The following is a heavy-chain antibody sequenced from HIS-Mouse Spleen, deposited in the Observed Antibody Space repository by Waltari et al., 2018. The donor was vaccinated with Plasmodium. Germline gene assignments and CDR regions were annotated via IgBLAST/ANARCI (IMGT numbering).Heavy chain of an antibody. CDR3: ARVLGYKAAAGTFVEYFQH. CDR1: GYTFTGYY. V-gene: IGHV1-2*02. J-gene: IGHJ1*01. CDR2: INPNSGGT. Sequence: QVQLVQSGAEVKKPGASVKVSCKASGYTFTGYYMHWVRQAPGQGLEWMGWINPNSGGTNYAQKFQGRVTMTRDTSISQAYMELSRLRSDDTAVYYCARVLGYKAAAGTFVEYFQHWGQGTLVTVSS. D-gene: IGHD6-13*01.